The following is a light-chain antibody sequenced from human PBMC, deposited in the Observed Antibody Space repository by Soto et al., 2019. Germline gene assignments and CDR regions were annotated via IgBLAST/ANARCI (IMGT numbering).Light chain of an antibody. CDR2: GAS. V-gene: IGKV3-15*01. J-gene: IGKJ4*01. CDR1: QSVSSN. Sequence: EIVMTQSPATLSVSPGERATLSCRGSQSVSSNLAWYQQKPGQAPRLLIYGASTRATGIPARFSGSGSGTEFTLTISSLQSEDFSVYYGQQYKNWPPLTFGGGTKVDIK. CDR3: QQYKNWPPLT.